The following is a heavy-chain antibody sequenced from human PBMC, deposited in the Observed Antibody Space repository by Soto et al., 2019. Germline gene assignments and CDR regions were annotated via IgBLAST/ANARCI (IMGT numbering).Heavy chain of an antibody. CDR1: GYTFTSYG. V-gene: IGHV1-18*01. D-gene: IGHD2-2*01. CDR2: ISTDNGNT. J-gene: IGHJ6*02. CDR3: ARSAGVYIVLVPADYYYGMDV. Sequence: ASVKVSCKASGYTFTSYGISWVRQAPGQGLEWMGWISTDNGNTNYAQHLQGRVSMTTDTSTRIAYMDLRSLRSDDTAVYYCARSAGVYIVLVPADYYYGMDVWGQGTTVTVSS.